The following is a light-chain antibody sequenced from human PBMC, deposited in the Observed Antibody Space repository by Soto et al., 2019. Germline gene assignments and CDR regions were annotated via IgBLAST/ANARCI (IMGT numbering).Light chain of an antibody. J-gene: IGKJ1*01. CDR1: QSVRSTY. CDR3: QQYGGLWT. V-gene: IGKV3-20*01. CDR2: GAS. Sequence: EIVLTQSPGTLSLSPGERATLSCRASQSVRSTYLAWYQQKPGQAPRLLIYGASSRATGIPDRFSGSGSGTDFTLTISRLEPEDFAVYYCQQYGGLWTFGQGTKVEIK.